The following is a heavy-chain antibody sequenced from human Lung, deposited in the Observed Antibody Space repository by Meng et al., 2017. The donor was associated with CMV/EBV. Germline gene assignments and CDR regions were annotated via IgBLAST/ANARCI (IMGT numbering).Heavy chain of an antibody. D-gene: IGHD1-1*01. CDR3: ARAIVKNGKRQFDY. V-gene: IGHV1-2*04. CDR1: GYTFIDYH. J-gene: IGHJ4*02. CDR2: ISPYNGDT. Sequence: QVQLAQSGAEVKEPGASVKLSCKISGYTFIDYHIHWVRQAPGQGLEWMGWISPYNGDTIYARDFQGWVNMTRDTSNRTLYMEVSRLRFDDTAVYYCARAIVKNGKRQFDYWGQGTLVTVSS.